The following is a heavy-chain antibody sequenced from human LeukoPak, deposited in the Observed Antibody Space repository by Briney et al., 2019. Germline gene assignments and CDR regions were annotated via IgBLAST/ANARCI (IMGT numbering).Heavy chain of an antibody. V-gene: IGHV3-33*01. CDR1: GFTFSSYG. J-gene: IGHJ4*02. CDR2: IWYDGKNE. CDR3: ARDPVEWEQLLDY. D-gene: IGHD1-26*01. Sequence: GGSLRLSCVASGFTFSSYGMHWVRQAPGKGLEWVADIWYDGKNEHFADSVKGRFTISRDNSKNTLYLQMNSLRAEDTAVYYCARDPVEWEQLLDYWGQGTLVTVSS.